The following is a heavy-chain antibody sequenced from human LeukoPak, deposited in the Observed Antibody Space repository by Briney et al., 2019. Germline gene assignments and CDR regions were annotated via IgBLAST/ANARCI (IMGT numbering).Heavy chain of an antibody. CDR3: TRLATYSSGGNY. CDR2: IRSKANNYAT. V-gene: IGHV3-73*01. Sequence: ETLSLTCTVSGGSISFYYWNWVRQASGKGLEWVGRIRSKANNYATAYAASVKGRFTISRDDSKNTAYLQMNSLKTEDTAVYYCTRLATYSSGGNYWGQGTLVTVSS. CDR1: GGSISFYY. D-gene: IGHD6-19*01. J-gene: IGHJ4*02.